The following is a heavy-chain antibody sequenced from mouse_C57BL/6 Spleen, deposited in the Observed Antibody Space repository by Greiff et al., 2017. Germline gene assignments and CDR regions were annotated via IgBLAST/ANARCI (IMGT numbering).Heavy chain of an antibody. J-gene: IGHJ1*03. Sequence: VQLQQPGAELVMPGASVKLSCKASGYTFTSYWMHWVKQRPGQGLEWIGEIDPYDSYTNYNQKFKGKSTLTVDKSSSTAYMQLSSLTSEDAADYCGARPIRRVGYFDVWGTGTTVTVSS. D-gene: IGHD2-4*01. CDR3: ARPIRRVGYFDV. CDR1: GYTFTSYW. CDR2: IDPYDSYT. V-gene: IGHV1-69*01.